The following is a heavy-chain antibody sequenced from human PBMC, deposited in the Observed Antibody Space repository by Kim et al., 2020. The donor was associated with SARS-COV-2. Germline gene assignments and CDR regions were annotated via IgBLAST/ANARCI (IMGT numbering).Heavy chain of an antibody. Sequence: SETLSFTCAVSGGSISSSNWWSWVRQPPGKGLEWIGEIYHSGSTNYNPSLKSRVTISVDKSKNQFSLKLSSVTAADTAVYYCASFIRTRGYYYYGMDVWGQGTTVTVSS. J-gene: IGHJ6*02. CDR1: GGSISSSNW. V-gene: IGHV4-4*02. D-gene: IGHD3-10*01. CDR3: ASFIRTRGYYYYGMDV. CDR2: IYHSGST.